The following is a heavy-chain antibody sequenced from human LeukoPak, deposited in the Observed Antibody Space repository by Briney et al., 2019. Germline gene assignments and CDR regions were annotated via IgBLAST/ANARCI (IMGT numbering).Heavy chain of an antibody. CDR2: IKQDGRET. CDR1: GFTFKTSW. D-gene: IGHD5-12*01. V-gene: IGHV3-7*01. Sequence: PGGSLRLSCEVSGFTFKTSWMTWVRQAPGKGLEWVANIKQDGRETRYVGSVKGRFSVFRDNAKNSLYLQMNSLRAEDTAVYYCARYSGYDDEGEYFDYWGQGTLVTVSS. CDR3: ARYSGYDDEGEYFDY. J-gene: IGHJ4*02.